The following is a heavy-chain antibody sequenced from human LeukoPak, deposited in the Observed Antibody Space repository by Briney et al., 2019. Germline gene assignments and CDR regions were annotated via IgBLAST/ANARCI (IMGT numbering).Heavy chain of an antibody. V-gene: IGHV4-34*01. CDR1: GGSFSGYY. D-gene: IGHD3-22*01. Sequence: PSETLSLTCAVYGGSFSGYYWSWIRQPPGKGLEWIGEINHSGGTNYNPSLKSRVTISVDTSKNQFSLKLSSVTAADTAVYYCARGRSGYYSRGGELDYRGQGTLVTVSS. CDR2: INHSGGT. CDR3: ARGRSGYYSRGGELDY. J-gene: IGHJ4*02.